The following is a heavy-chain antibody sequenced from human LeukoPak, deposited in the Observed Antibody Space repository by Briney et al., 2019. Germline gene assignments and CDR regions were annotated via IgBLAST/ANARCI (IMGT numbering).Heavy chain of an antibody. CDR3: ASGSSGYDP. CDR1: GGSISNYY. Sequence: SETLSLTCTVSGGSISNYYWSWIRQPVGQGLEWIGRIYSSGTTIYNPSLKSRVTMSVDTSKNQFSLKLSSVTAADTAVYYCASGSSGYDPWGQGTLVTVSS. J-gene: IGHJ5*02. V-gene: IGHV4-4*07. D-gene: IGHD5-12*01. CDR2: IYSSGTT.